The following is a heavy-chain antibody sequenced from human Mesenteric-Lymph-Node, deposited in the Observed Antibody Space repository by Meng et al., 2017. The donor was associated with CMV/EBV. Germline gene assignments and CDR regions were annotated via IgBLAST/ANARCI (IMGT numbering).Heavy chain of an antibody. Sequence: GESLKISCGVSGFTFNIYAMSWIRQAPGKGLEWVSAISGSGGATYYADSVRGRFTISRDNAINSLYLQMHSLRAEDTAVYYCAKVGGTYLYEIDYWGQGTLVTVSS. D-gene: IGHD1-26*01. CDR1: GFTFNIYA. CDR2: ISGSGGAT. V-gene: IGHV3-23*01. CDR3: AKVGGTYLYEIDY. J-gene: IGHJ4*02.